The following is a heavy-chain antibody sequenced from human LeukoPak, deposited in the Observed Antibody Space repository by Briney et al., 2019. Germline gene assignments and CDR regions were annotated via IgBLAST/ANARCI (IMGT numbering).Heavy chain of an antibody. CDR2: IYYSGST. CDR1: GGSISSSSYY. Sequence: PSETLSLTCTVSGGSISSSSYYWGWIRQPPGKGLEWIGSIYYSGSTYYNPSLKSRVTISVDTSKNQFSLKLSSVTAADTAVYYCARVGAAGILDYWGQGTLVTVSS. J-gene: IGHJ4*02. V-gene: IGHV4-39*07. D-gene: IGHD6-13*01. CDR3: ARVGAAGILDY.